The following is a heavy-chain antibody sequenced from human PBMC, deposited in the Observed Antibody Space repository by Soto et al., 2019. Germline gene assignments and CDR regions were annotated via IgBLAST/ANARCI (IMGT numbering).Heavy chain of an antibody. J-gene: IGHJ5*01. Sequence: PGGSLRLSCAASGFSFSAYAMVWVRRGQGKGLEWVSTISGSGDETRYADSVRGRFIISRDNSRNTVRLQMKSLRVDDSAVYYCAKDRHGKTNWSESWGQGTLVTVSS. CDR1: GFSFSAYA. CDR2: ISGSGDET. CDR3: AKDRHGKTNWSES. D-gene: IGHD4-17*01. V-gene: IGHV3-23*01.